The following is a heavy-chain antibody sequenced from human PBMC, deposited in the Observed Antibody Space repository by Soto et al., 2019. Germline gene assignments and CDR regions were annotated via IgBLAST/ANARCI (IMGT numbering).Heavy chain of an antibody. CDR3: ARAATGSYHSAY. CDR1: GYAFTSYG. CDR2: IAPHSGRT. D-gene: IGHD3-10*01. J-gene: IGHJ4*02. Sequence: GPEVKKPGASVRVSCMTSGYAFTSYGVNWVRQVPGQGLAWMGWIAPHSGRTTYLPKFQGRVTITADPSTNTAYMELTSLSSDDTGIYFCARAATGSYHSAYWGQGTVVTVSA. V-gene: IGHV1-18*04.